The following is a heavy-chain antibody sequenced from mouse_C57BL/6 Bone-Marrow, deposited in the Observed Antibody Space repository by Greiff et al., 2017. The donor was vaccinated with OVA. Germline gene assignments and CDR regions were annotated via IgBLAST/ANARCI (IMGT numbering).Heavy chain of an antibody. J-gene: IGHJ4*01. V-gene: IGHV1-55*01. Sequence: VQLQQPGAELVKPGASVKMSCKASGYTFTSYWITWVKQRPGQGLEWIGDIYPGSGSTNYNEKFKSKATLTVDTSSSTAYMQLSSLTSEDAAVYYCAKRTVVATRAMDYWGQGTSVTVSS. CDR3: AKRTVVATRAMDY. CDR1: GYTFTSYW. CDR2: IYPGSGST. D-gene: IGHD1-1*01.